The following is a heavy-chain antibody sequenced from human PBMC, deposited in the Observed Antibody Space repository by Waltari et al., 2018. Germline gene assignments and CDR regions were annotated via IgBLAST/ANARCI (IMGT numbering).Heavy chain of an antibody. D-gene: IGHD3-3*01. V-gene: IGHV3-23*03. J-gene: IGHJ4*02. Sequence: EVQLLESGGGLVQPGGSLSLSCVASGFTFSSYAMSWVRQAPGKGLGWGSGYYSGGSTYYADTVKGRFTISRENSKNTLYLQMNSLRAEDTAVYYCAKDRITIFGVVGDWGQGTLVTVSS. CDR3: AKDRITIFGVVGD. CDR2: YSGGST. CDR1: GFTFSSYA.